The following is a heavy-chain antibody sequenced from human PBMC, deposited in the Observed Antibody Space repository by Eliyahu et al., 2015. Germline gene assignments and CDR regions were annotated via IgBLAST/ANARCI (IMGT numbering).Heavy chain of an antibody. CDR3: AREQRGYYYDSSGYYFFDY. J-gene: IGHJ4*02. D-gene: IGHD3-22*01. CDR1: GGXFSSYA. V-gene: IGHV1-69*01. Sequence: EVKKPGSSVKVSCKASGGXFSSYAISWVRQAPGQGLEWMGGIIPIFGTANYAQKFQGRVTITADESTSTAYMELSSLRSEDTAVYYCAREQRGYYYDSSGYYFFDYWGQGTLVTVSS. CDR2: IIPIFGTA.